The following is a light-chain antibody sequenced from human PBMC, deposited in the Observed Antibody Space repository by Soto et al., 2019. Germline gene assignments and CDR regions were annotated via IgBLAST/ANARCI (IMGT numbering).Light chain of an antibody. Sequence: QSALTQPRSVSGSPGQSVAISCTGTSSDVGGYNYVSWYQQHPGKAPKLMIYDVTKRPSGVPDRFSASKSGNTASLIISGLQADDEADYYCCSYAGSYSYVFGTGTKVTVL. CDR2: DVT. J-gene: IGLJ1*01. CDR3: CSYAGSYSYV. CDR1: SSDVGGYNY. V-gene: IGLV2-11*01.